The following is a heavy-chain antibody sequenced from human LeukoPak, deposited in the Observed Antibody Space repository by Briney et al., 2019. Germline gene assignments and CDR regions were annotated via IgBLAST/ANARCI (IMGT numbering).Heavy chain of an antibody. CDR3: ARVRQQLAYYYYGMDV. CDR2: INHSGST. Sequence: SETLSLTCAVYGGSFSGYYWSWIRQPPGKGLERIGEINHSGSTNYNPSLKSRVTISVDTSKNQFSLKLSSVTAADTAVYYCARVRQQLAYYYYGMDVWGQGTTVTVSS. D-gene: IGHD6-13*01. J-gene: IGHJ6*02. V-gene: IGHV4-34*01. CDR1: GGSFSGYY.